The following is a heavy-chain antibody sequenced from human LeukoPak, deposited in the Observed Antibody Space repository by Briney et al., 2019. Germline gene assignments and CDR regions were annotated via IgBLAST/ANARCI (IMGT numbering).Heavy chain of an antibody. J-gene: IGHJ6*04. Sequence: GGSLRLSCAASGFSFSTYEFHWVRHAPGKGLEWVSYISASGQTIYYADSVRGRFTISRDNPKNSLYLQMNSLRAEDTAVYYCAELGITIIGGVWGKGTTVTISS. D-gene: IGHD3-10*02. V-gene: IGHV3-48*03. CDR2: ISASGQTI. CDR1: GFSFSTYE. CDR3: AELGITIIGGV.